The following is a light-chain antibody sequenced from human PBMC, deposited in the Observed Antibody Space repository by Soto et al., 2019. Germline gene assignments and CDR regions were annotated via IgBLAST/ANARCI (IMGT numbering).Light chain of an antibody. Sequence: QSVLTQPASVSGSPGQSITSSGTGTSSDVGGYNYVSWYQQHPGKAPKFMIYDVSNRPSGVSNRFSGSKSGNTASLTISGLQAEDEADYYCSSYTTSNTRQIVFGTGTKVTVL. CDR1: SSDVGGYNY. V-gene: IGLV2-14*01. J-gene: IGLJ1*01. CDR2: DVS. CDR3: SSYTTSNTRQIV.